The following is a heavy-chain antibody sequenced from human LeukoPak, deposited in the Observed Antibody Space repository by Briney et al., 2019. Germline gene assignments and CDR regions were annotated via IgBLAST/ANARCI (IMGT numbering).Heavy chain of an antibody. D-gene: IGHD3-22*01. J-gene: IGHJ4*02. CDR2: IYTSGST. Sequence: SETLSLTCTVSGGSISSYYWSWIRQPPGKGLEWIGYIYTSGSTNYNPSLKSRVTISVDTSKNQFSLKLSSVIAADTAVYYCARHSIYYYDSSGYKSSLFDYWGQGTLVTVSS. CDR1: GGSISSYY. V-gene: IGHV4-4*09. CDR3: ARHSIYYYDSSGYKSSLFDY.